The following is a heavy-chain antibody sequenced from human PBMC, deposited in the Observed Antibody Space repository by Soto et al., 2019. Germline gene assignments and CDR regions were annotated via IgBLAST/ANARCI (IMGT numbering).Heavy chain of an antibody. J-gene: IGHJ5*02. V-gene: IGHV1-3*01. CDR3: ARERESAWFDP. CDR1: GYTFTSYA. CDR2: INAGNGNT. Sequence: ASVKVSCKASGYTFTSYAMHWGRQAPGQRLEWMGWINAGNGNTKYSQKFQGRVTITRDTSASTAYMELSSLRSEDTAVYYCARERESAWFDPWGQGTLVTVSS.